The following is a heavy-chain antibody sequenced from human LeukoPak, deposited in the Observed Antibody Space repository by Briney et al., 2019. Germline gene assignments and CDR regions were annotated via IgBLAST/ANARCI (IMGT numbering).Heavy chain of an antibody. CDR3: AKSPYDSSGYRVFFDY. Sequence: GGSLRLSCAASGFTFSSYAMSWVRQAPGKGLEWVSVISGSGGSTYYADSVKGRFTISRDNSKNTLYLQMNSLRAEDTAVYYCAKSPYDSSGYRVFFDYWGQGTLVTVSS. D-gene: IGHD3-22*01. V-gene: IGHV3-23*01. CDR2: ISGSGGST. CDR1: GFTFSSYA. J-gene: IGHJ4*02.